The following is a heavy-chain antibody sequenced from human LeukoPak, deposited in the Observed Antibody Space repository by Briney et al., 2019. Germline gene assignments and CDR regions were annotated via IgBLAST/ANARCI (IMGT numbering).Heavy chain of an antibody. D-gene: IGHD4-17*01. CDR3: ARGVTNFDY. V-gene: IGHV4-61*02. CDR1: GGSISSGSYY. J-gene: IGHJ4*02. CDR2: INTSGST. Sequence: PSETLSLTCTVSGGSISSGSYYWSWIRQPAGKGPEWIGRINTSGSTNYNPSLNSRVTISMDTSKNQFSLKLSSVTAADMAVYYCARGVTNFDYWGQGTLVTVSS.